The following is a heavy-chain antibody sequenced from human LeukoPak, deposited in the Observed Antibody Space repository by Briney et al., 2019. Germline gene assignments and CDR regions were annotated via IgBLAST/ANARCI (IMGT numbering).Heavy chain of an antibody. CDR3: ARLRWEVTHYWYFDL. CDR1: GFTFNNYA. V-gene: IGHV3-23*01. Sequence: LGGSLRLSCAASGFTFNNYAMSWVRQAPGKGLEWVSAISPSGGSTYFADSVRGRFTISRDNSKNTVYVQMNSLRAEDTAVYYCARLRWEVTHYWYFDLWGRGTLVTVSS. CDR2: ISPSGGST. D-gene: IGHD4-23*01. J-gene: IGHJ2*01.